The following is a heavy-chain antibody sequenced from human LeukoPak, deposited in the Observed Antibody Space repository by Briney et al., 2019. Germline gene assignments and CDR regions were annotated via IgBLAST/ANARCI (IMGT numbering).Heavy chain of an antibody. CDR1: GFTFSSYE. V-gene: IGHV3-48*03. CDR3: AREEEVAAFDAFDI. J-gene: IGHJ3*02. D-gene: IGHD6-19*01. CDR2: ISGSGSAI. Sequence: QPGGSLRLSCAASGFTFSSYEMNWVRQAPGKGLEWVSYISGSGSAIYYADSVKGRFTISRDNAKNSLYLQMNSLRAEDTAVYYCAREEEVAAFDAFDIWGQGTMVTVSS.